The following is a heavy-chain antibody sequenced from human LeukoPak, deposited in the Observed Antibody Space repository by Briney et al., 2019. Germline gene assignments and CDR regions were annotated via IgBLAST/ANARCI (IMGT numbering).Heavy chain of an antibody. J-gene: IGHJ4*02. CDR2: ITTSGSTI. Sequence: GGSLRLSCAASGFTFSDYYMSWIRQAPGKGLEWVSYITTSGSTIYYADSVKGRFTISRDNAKNSLYLQMNSLRAEDTAVYYCARDRYSYGYSVFGYWGQGTLVTVSS. D-gene: IGHD5-18*01. CDR1: GFTFSDYY. CDR3: ARDRYSYGYSVFGY. V-gene: IGHV3-11*04.